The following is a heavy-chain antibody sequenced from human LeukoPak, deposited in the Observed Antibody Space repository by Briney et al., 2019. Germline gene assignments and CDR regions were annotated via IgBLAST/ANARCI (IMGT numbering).Heavy chain of an antibody. J-gene: IGHJ5*02. CDR1: GYSFTSYW. V-gene: IGHV5-10-1*01. CDR2: IDPSDSYT. Sequence: KPGESLRISCKGSGYSFTSYWISWVRQMPGKGLEWMGRIDPSDSYTNYSPSFQGHVTISADKSISTAYLQWSSLKASDTAMYYCAQTNCSGGSCYSADSWFDPWGQGTLVTVSS. CDR3: AQTNCSGGSCYSADSWFDP. D-gene: IGHD2-15*01.